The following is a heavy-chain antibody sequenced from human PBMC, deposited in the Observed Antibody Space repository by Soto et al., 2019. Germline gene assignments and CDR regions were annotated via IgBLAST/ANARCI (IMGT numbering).Heavy chain of an antibody. D-gene: IGHD5-12*01. CDR3: ARREYGGLDY. Sequence: QVQLEESGGGLVKPGGPLRLSCAASGFTFSDYYMSWIRQAPGKGLEWVSYISSSGYTKYADSVKGRFTISRDNAKDSLSLQMNSLRVDDTAVYYCARREYGGLDYWGQGTLVTVSS. J-gene: IGHJ4*02. CDR2: ISSSGYT. CDR1: GFTFSDYY. V-gene: IGHV3-11*05.